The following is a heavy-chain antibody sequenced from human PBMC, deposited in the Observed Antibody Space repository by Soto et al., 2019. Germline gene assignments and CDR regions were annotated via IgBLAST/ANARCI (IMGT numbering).Heavy chain of an antibody. Sequence: GGSLRLSCAASGFTVSSNYMSWVRQAPGKGLEWVSVIYSGGSTYYADSVKGRFTISRHNSKNTLYLQMNSLRAEDTAVYYCAREGGRGDFWSRSFDYWGQGTLVTVSS. CDR3: AREGGRGDFWSRSFDY. CDR2: IYSGGST. CDR1: GFTVSSNY. J-gene: IGHJ4*02. D-gene: IGHD3-3*01. V-gene: IGHV3-53*04.